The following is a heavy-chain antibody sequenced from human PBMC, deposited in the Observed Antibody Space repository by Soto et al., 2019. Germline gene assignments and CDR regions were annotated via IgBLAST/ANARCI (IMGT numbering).Heavy chain of an antibody. CDR3: IRYAAVSH. D-gene: IGHD2-8*01. CDR1: GVTSITFSTSW. V-gene: IGHV3-74*01. J-gene: IGHJ4*02. CDR2: INPDGNST. Sequence: DVQLVESGGGLAQPGGSLRLSCVGSGVTSITFSTSWMHWVRQAPGKGLSWVSRINPDGNSTAYAYSVNGRFPISRYNAKTSLYRQMMRLGVEHSSIYYWIRYAAVSHWSQGTLFTVSS.